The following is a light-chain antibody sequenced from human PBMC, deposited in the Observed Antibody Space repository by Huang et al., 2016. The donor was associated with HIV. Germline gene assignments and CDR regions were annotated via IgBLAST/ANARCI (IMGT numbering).Light chain of an antibody. CDR2: DTS. CDR3: QQYDNWPPGLT. Sequence: EIMMTQSPATLSVSPGGIATLSCRASQNVRNNLAWYQQKTGQAPRLLIYDTSTRASGIPARFSGSGSGTEFTLTISGLQSEDFAIYYCQQYDNWPPGLTFGGGTKVEI. V-gene: IGKV3D-15*01. CDR1: QNVRNN. J-gene: IGKJ4*01.